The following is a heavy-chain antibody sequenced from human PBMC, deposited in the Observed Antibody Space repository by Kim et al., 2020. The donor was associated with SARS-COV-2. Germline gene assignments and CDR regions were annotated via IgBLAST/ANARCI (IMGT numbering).Heavy chain of an antibody. CDR3: ARGVQQLGFYYYSNDV. D-gene: IGHD6-13*01. V-gene: IGHV3-66*01. J-gene: IGHJ6*03. CDR1: GFDVSSIY. CDR2: IYSGGDT. Sequence: GGSLRLSCAASGFDVSSIYISWVRQAPGECLEWVAVIYSGGDTYYADSVSGRFSISRGNPKNTVHLQMNSLRAEDTAVYYCARGVQQLGFYYYSNDVWGKGTTVPVSS.